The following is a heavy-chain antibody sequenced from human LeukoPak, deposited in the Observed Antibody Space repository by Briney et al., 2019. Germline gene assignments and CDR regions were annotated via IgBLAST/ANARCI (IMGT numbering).Heavy chain of an antibody. V-gene: IGHV1-2*02. CDR3: AREGDYYDSSGSPRH. Sequence: ASVKVSCKASGYTFTGYYMHWVRQAPGQGLEWMGWINPNSGGTNYAQKFQGRVTMTRDTSISTAYMELSRLRSDDTAVYYCAREGDYYDSSGSPRHWGQGTLVTVSS. D-gene: IGHD3-22*01. CDR2: INPNSGGT. J-gene: IGHJ4*02. CDR1: GYTFTGYY.